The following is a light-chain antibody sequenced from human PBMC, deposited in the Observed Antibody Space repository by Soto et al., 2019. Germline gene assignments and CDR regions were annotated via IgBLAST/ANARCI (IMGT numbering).Light chain of an antibody. V-gene: IGLV3-1*01. CDR3: QTWDSSSVV. J-gene: IGLJ2*01. CDR2: QDT. Sequence: SYELIQPPSVSVSPGQTATITCSGDKLGDKHAYWYHQKPGQSPVLVIYQDTKRPSGIPERFSGSSSGDTATLTISGTQAMDEADYYCQTWDSSSVVFGGGTKVTVL. CDR1: KLGDKH.